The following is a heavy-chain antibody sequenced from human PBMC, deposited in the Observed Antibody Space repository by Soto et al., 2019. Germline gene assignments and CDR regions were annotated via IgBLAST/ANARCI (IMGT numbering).Heavy chain of an antibody. Sequence: QVQLQESGPGLVKPSETRSLTCTVAGGYISSYYWSWIRQPPGKGLEWIGYIYYRGSTNYNPSLKSRVTISVDTSKNQFSLKLSSVTAADTAMYYCARFNWYFDLWGRGTLVTVSS. CDR3: ARFNWYFDL. V-gene: IGHV4-59*01. CDR2: IYYRGST. CDR1: GGYISSYY. J-gene: IGHJ2*01.